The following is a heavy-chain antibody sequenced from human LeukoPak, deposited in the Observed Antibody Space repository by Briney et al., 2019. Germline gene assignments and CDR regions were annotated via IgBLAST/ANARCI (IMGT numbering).Heavy chain of an antibody. J-gene: IGHJ6*03. CDR3: ARDYYDFWSGDYYYMDV. V-gene: IGHV3-21*01. D-gene: IGHD3-3*01. CDR1: GFTFSSYS. Sequence: PGGSLRLSCAASGFTFSSYSMNWVRQAPGKGLEWVSFISSSSSYIYYADTVRGRITISRDNAKNSLYLQMKSLRAEDTAVYYCARDYYDFWSGDYYYMDVWGKGTTVTVSS. CDR2: ISSSSSYI.